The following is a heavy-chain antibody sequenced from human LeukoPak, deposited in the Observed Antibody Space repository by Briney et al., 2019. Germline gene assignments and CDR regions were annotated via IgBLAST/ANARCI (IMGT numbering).Heavy chain of an antibody. Sequence: SVKVSCKASGGTFSSYAISWVRQTPGQGLEWMGRIIPILGIANYAQKFQGRVTITADKSTSTAYMELSSLRAEDTAVYYCARDEDYGMDVWGQGTTVTVSS. J-gene: IGHJ6*02. CDR2: IIPILGIA. CDR3: ARDEDYGMDV. V-gene: IGHV1-69*04. CDR1: GGTFSSYA.